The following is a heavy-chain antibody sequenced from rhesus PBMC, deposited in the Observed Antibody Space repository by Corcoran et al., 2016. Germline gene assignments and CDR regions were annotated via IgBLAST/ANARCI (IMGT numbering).Heavy chain of an antibody. D-gene: IGHD2-15*01. J-gene: IGHJ4*01. CDR3: AKYGGDY. V-gene: IGHV4-127*01. CDR1: GYSISSGFG. CDR2: FGGSSGGT. Sequence: QVQLQESGPGLVKPSETLSLTCAVAGYSISSGFGWRWIRQPPGKGLEWIGYFGGSSGGTNYNPSRKSRVTISKDTSKNQFSLKLNSVTAADTAVYYCAKYGGDYWGQGVLVTVSS.